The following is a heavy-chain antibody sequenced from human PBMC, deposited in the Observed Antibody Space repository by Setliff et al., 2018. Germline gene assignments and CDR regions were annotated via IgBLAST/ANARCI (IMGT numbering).Heavy chain of an antibody. D-gene: IGHD3-10*01. CDR1: GGSISSYY. Sequence: SETLSLTCTVSGGSISSYYWSWIRQPAGKGLEWIGRIYTSGSANYNPSLKSRVTMSVDTSKNQFSLKLSSVTAADTAVYYCARGIITMVRGVITFSYYFDYWGQGTLVTVSS. V-gene: IGHV4-4*07. J-gene: IGHJ4*02. CDR3: ARGIITMVRGVITFSYYFDY. CDR2: IYTSGSA.